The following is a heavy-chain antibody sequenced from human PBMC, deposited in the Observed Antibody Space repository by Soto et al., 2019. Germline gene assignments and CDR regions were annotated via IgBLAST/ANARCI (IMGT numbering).Heavy chain of an antibody. Sequence: GGSLRLSCAASGFTFSSYAMSWVRQAPGKGLEWVSAISGSGGSTYYADSVKGRFTISRDNSKNTLYLQMNSLKAEETAVYYCAKDFYYDILTGYYPRFDYWGQGTLVTVSS. CDR2: ISGSGGST. J-gene: IGHJ4*02. CDR1: GFTFSSYA. V-gene: IGHV3-23*01. D-gene: IGHD3-9*01. CDR3: AKDFYYDILTGYYPRFDY.